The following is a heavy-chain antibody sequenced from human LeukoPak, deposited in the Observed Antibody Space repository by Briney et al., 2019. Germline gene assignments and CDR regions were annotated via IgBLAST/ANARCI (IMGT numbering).Heavy chain of an antibody. J-gene: IGHJ5*02. V-gene: IGHV4-59*12. CDR1: GGSISSYY. CDR2: IYYSGST. Sequence: PSETLSLTCTVSGGSISSYYWSWIRQPPGKGLEWIGYIYYSGSTNYNPSLKSRVTISVDTSKNQFSLKLSSVTAADTAVYYCARVGGTVGANWFDPWGQGTLVTVSS. D-gene: IGHD1-26*01. CDR3: ARVGGTVGANWFDP.